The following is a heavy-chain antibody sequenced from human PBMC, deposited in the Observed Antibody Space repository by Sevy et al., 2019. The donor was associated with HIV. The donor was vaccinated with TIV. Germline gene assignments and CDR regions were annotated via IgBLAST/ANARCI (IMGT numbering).Heavy chain of an antibody. CDR2: INPSGGST. Sequence: ASVKVSCKASGYTFTSYEIHWVRQAPGQGLEWMGIINPSGGSTSYSQKFQGRVAMTRDTSTPTVYTEMSGLRSEDTAVYFCARLRSCGGDCYYYDYWGQRTLVTVSS. D-gene: IGHD2-21*02. J-gene: IGHJ4*02. V-gene: IGHV1-46*01. CDR3: ARLRSCGGDCYYYDY. CDR1: GYTFTSYE.